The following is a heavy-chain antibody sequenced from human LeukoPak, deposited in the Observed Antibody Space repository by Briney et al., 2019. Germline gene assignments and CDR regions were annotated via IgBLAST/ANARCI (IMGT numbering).Heavy chain of an antibody. V-gene: IGHV4-59*12. CDR1: GGSISDYH. CDR3: ARGEAAPYGDYYYGMDV. D-gene: IGHD4-17*01. CDR2: IYNSGRT. Sequence: SETLSLTCTVSGGSISDYHWSWIRQPPGKGLEYIGYIYNSGRTFYNPSLKSRVTISADTSKNQFSLKLSSVTAADTAVYYCARGEAAPYGDYYYGMDVWGQGTTVTVSS. J-gene: IGHJ6*02.